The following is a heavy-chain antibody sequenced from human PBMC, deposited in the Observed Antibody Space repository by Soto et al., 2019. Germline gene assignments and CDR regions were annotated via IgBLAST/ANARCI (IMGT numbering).Heavy chain of an antibody. Sequence: ASVKVSCKASGYTSTNYGMHWVRQAPGQRLEWMGWINAGSGNTKYSQKFQGRITITRDTSASTVYMELSSLRSEDTAVYYCANDIIVIPRAKRLDYWGQGALVIVSS. CDR2: INAGSGNT. CDR1: GYTSTNYG. D-gene: IGHD2-2*01. J-gene: IGHJ4*02. CDR3: ANDIIVIPRAKRLDY. V-gene: IGHV1-3*01.